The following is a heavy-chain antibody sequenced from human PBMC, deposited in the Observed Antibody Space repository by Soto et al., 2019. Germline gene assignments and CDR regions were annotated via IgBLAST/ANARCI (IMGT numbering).Heavy chain of an antibody. J-gene: IGHJ4*02. CDR1: GYSFTGYY. V-gene: IGHV1-2*02. D-gene: IGHD3-16*01. CDR2: ISPNSGGT. CDR3: GKGRRGDVGVFY. Sequence: QVQLVQSGAEVKKSGASVKVSCKASGYSFTGYYIPWVRQAPGQGFEWMGEISPNSGGTKYAQKFQGRVTMNRDTSITTVYMDLSNLSPDDTAVYYCGKGRRGDVGVFYWGQGTLVTVYS.